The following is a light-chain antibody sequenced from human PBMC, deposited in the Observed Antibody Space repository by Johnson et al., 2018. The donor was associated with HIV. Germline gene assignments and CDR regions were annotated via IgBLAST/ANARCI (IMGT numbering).Light chain of an antibody. V-gene: IGLV1-51*01. CDR3: GTWDLSLNAYV. CDR2: DNN. Sequence: QAVLTQPPSVSAAPGQKVTISCSGSSSNIGNSYVSWYQQLPGTASKLLIYDNNNRPPGIPGRFSGSKSGPSATLAITALQTGDEADYYCGTWDLSLNAYVFGPGTKVTVL. CDR1: SSNIGNSY. J-gene: IGLJ1*01.